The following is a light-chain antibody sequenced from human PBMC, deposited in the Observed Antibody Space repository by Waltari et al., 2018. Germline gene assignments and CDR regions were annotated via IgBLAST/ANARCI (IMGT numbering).Light chain of an antibody. Sequence: SYVLTQPPSVSVAPGKTASITCGGHNIESKSVHWYQQKPGQAHILAISYDSDRPSGFPERFSGSNSGNTATLTISRVEAGDEADYYCQVWDANTDPGVFGTGTEVTVL. CDR3: QVWDANTDPGV. CDR2: YDS. V-gene: IGLV3-21*04. CDR1: NIESKS. J-gene: IGLJ1*01.